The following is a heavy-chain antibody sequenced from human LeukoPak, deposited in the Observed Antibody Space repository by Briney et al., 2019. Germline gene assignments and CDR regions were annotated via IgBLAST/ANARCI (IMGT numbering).Heavy chain of an antibody. CDR2: ISGYNGNT. Sequence: ASVKVSCKTSGYTFTSYGISWVRQAPGQGLEWMGWISGYNGNTNYAQKFQGRVTITRNTSISTAYMELSSLRSEDTAVYYCASSRLELSHWGQGTLVTVSS. V-gene: IGHV1-18*01. D-gene: IGHD2/OR15-2a*01. CDR3: ASSRLELSH. CDR1: GYTFTSYG. J-gene: IGHJ4*02.